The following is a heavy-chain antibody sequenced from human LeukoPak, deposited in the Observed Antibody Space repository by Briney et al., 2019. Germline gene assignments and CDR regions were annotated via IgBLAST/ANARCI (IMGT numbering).Heavy chain of an antibody. D-gene: IGHD3/OR15-3a*01. CDR1: GYTFTSYD. J-gene: IGHJ4*02. V-gene: IGHV1-46*01. CDR2: INPSGGST. Sequence: ASVKVSCKASGYTFTSYDINWVRQAPGQGLEWMGIINPSGGSTTYAQKFQGRVTMTRDTSTSTVYMELSSLRSEDTAVYYCARDHSNDFPYWGQGTLVTVSS. CDR3: ARDHSNDFPY.